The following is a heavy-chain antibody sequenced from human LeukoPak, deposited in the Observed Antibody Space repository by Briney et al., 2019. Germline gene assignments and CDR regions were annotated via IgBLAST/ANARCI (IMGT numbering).Heavy chain of an antibody. J-gene: IGHJ4*02. CDR1: GFSFSSFG. D-gene: IGHD2-21*01. V-gene: IGHV3-30*02. CDR3: APRVVVITAPFDY. Sequence: GGSLRLSCAASGFSFSSFGMHWVRQAPGKGLEWVAFIRDDGTDKDYADSVKGRFTISRDNSKNTLYLQMNSLRPEDTAVYYCAPRVVVITAPFDYCGQGTLVTVSS. CDR2: IRDDGTDK.